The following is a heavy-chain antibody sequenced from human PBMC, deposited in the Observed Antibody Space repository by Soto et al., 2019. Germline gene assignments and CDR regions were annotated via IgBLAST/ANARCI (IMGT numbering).Heavy chain of an antibody. CDR2: IIPIFGTA. CDR3: ARSDGTAMVYYYYYGMDV. J-gene: IGHJ6*02. CDR1: GGTFSSYA. Sequence: QVQLVQSGAEVKKPGSSVKVSCKASGGTFSSYAISWVRQAPGQGLEWMGGIIPIFGTANYAQKFQGRVTITADESTSTGYMELSSLISEDTAVYYCARSDGTAMVYYYYYGMDVWGQGTTVTVSS. D-gene: IGHD5-18*01. V-gene: IGHV1-69*12.